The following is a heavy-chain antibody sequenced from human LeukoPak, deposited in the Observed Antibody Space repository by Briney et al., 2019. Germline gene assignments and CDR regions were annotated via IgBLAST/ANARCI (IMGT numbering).Heavy chain of an antibody. CDR3: ARAPPYSNGWYGADNWFDP. V-gene: IGHV1-8*01. CDR2: MNPNSGNT. CDR1: GYTFTSYD. D-gene: IGHD6-19*01. Sequence: WASVKVSCKASGYTFTSYDINWVRQATGQGLERMGWMNPNSGNTGYAQKFQGSVIMTRDTSISTAYMELTSLKSDDTAVYYCARAPPYSNGWYGADNWFDPWGQGTLVIVSS. J-gene: IGHJ5*02.